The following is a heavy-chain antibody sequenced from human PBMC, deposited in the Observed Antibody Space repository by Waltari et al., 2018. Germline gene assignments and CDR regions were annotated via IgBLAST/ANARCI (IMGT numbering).Heavy chain of an antibody. V-gene: IGHV3-48*01. Sequence: EVQLVESGGGLVQPGGSLRLSCAASGFTFSAYSMNWVRQAPGKGGEWVSYISDTGRTIYYADSVKGRFIISRDNVMNSLYLQMNTLRAEDTAVYYCARDGVRALGFDPRGQGTLVTVSS. CDR1: GFTFSAYS. J-gene: IGHJ5*02. CDR2: ISDTGRTI. D-gene: IGHD3-16*01. CDR3: ARDGVRALGFDP.